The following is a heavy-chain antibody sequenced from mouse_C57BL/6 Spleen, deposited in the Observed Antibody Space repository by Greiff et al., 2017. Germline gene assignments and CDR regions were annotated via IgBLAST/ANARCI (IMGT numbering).Heavy chain of an antibody. CDR3: AISDSNYPSFDY. Sequence: VQLQQSGPELVKPGASVKISCKASGYAFSSSWMNWVKQRPGKGLEWIGRIYPGDGDTNYNGKLKGKATLTADKSSSTAYMQLSSLASEDSAVYVCAISDSNYPSFDYWGQGTTLTVSS. J-gene: IGHJ2*01. CDR1: GYAFSSSW. V-gene: IGHV1-82*01. CDR2: IYPGDGDT. D-gene: IGHD2-5*01.